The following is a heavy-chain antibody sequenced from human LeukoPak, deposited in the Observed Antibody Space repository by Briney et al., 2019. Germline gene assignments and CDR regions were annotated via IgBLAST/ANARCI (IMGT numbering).Heavy chain of an antibody. CDR2: ISSSSSYI. V-gene: IGHV3-21*01. CDR1: GFTFSSYS. D-gene: IGHD6-19*01. J-gene: IGHJ3*02. Sequence: GGSLRLSCAASGFTFSSYSMNWVRQAPGKGLEWVSSISSSSSYIYYADSVKGRFTISRDNAKNSLYLQMNSLRAEDTAVYYCARADSSGWYIKRSDAFDTWGQGTMVTVSS. CDR3: ARADSSGWYIKRSDAFDT.